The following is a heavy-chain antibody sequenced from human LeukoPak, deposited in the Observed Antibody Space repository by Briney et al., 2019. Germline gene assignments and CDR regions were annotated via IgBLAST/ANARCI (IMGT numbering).Heavy chain of an antibody. CDR3: ARARGYPFETDKGAFDM. D-gene: IGHD3-22*01. CDR2: ISDDSNYI. J-gene: IGHJ3*02. V-gene: IGHV3-21*01. Sequence: GSLRLSCAASGFTFSSYGMHWVRQAPGKGLEWVSSISDDSNYIYYADSVKGRFTISRDNAKNSLYLQMNSLRAEDTAVYYCARARGYPFETDKGAFDMWGQGTMVTVSS. CDR1: GFTFSSYG.